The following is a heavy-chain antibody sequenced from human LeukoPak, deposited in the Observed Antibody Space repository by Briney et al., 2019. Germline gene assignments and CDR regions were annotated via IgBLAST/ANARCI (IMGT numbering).Heavy chain of an antibody. CDR1: GYSISSGYY. CDR3: ARIVGAVSERPDY. J-gene: IGHJ4*02. Sequence: SETLSLTCAVSGYSISSGYYWGWIRQPPGKGLEWIGSIYHSGSTYYNPSLKSRVTISVDTSKNQFSLKLRSVTAADTAVYCCARIVGAVSERPDYWGQGTLVAVSS. CDR2: IYHSGST. D-gene: IGHD1-26*01. V-gene: IGHV4-38-2*01.